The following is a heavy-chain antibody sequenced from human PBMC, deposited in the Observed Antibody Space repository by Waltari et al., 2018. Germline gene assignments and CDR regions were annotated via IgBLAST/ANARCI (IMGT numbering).Heavy chain of an antibody. CDR2: IYYSGNT. V-gene: IGHV4-59*08. Sequence: QVQLQESGPGLVEPSETLSLTCTVPGGSINNYHWSWIRQPPGKGLEWIGYIYYSGNTIYNPSLESRVTMSADTSKNQFSLKLSSVTAADTAVYYCARGMSSVWYGPFDYWGQGTLVTVSS. CDR3: ARGMSSVWYGPFDY. CDR1: GGSINNYH. D-gene: IGHD6-19*01. J-gene: IGHJ4*02.